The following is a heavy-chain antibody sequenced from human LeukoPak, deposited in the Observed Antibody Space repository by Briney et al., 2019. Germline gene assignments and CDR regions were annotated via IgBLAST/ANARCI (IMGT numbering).Heavy chain of an antibody. CDR3: AKDDSASATTRRAFDI. V-gene: IGHV3-53*01. CDR2: IYNSGST. J-gene: IGHJ3*02. D-gene: IGHD1-1*01. Sequence: GGSLRLSCAASGFTVGYNYMTWVRQAPGKGLEWVAAIYNSGSTYYADSVKGRFTVSRDNSKNTLYLQMNSLRAEDTAVYYCAKDDSASATTRRAFDIWGQGTMVTVSS. CDR1: GFTVGYNY.